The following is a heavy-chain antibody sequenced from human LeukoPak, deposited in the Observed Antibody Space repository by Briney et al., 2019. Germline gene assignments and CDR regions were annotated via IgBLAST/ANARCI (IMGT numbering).Heavy chain of an antibody. CDR3: ARVKYDTSGYYGDYFDY. J-gene: IGHJ4*02. D-gene: IGHD3-22*01. CDR2: ISYDGSNK. Sequence: GGSLRLSCAASGFTFSSYAMHWVRQAPGKGLEWVAVISYDGSNKYYADSVKGRFTISRDNAKNSLYLQMNSLRAEDTAVYSCARVKYDTSGYYGDYFDYWGQGTLVTVSS. V-gene: IGHV3-30-3*01. CDR1: GFTFSSYA.